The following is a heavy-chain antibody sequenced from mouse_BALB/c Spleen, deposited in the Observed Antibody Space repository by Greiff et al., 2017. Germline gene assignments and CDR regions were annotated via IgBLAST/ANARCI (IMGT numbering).Heavy chain of an antibody. J-gene: IGHJ2*01. CDR1: GYTFTSYY. CDR2: INPSNGGT. V-gene: IGHV1-53*01. Sequence: VQLQQSGAELVKPGASVKLSCKASGYTFTSYYMYWVKQRPGQGLEWIGEINPSNGGTNFNEKFKGKATLTADKSSSTAYMQLSSLTSEDSAVYFCARKIITTAYFDYWGQGTTLTVSS. CDR3: ARKIITTAYFDY. D-gene: IGHD1-2*01.